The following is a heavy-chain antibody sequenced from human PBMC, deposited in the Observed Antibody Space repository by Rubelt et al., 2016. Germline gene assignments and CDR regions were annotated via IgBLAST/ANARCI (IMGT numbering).Heavy chain of an antibody. V-gene: IGHV3-23*01. J-gene: IGHJ4*02. CDR1: EFTFSTYA. D-gene: IGHD6-19*01. Sequence: GSGGGLVQPGGSLRLSCVPSEFTFSTYAMNWVRQAPGKGLEWVSSISGADGSTYYADSVKGRFTISRDSSKDTLYLQMSSLRAEDTALYYCAKGQAVPWSEFDSWGQGTLVTVSS. CDR3: AKGQAVPWSEFDS. CDR2: ISGADGST.